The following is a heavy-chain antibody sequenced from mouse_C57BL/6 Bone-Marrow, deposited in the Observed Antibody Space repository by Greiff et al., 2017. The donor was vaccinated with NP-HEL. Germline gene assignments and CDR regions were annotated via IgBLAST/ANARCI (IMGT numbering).Heavy chain of an antibody. CDR1: GFSFTSYA. CDR3: AREGMGLRRGYYFDY. CDR2: IRTGGGT. Sequence: QVQLQQSGPGLVAPSQSLSITCTVSGFSFTSYAISWVRQPPGKGLEWLGVIRTGGGTNYNSALKSRLSISKDNSKSQVFLKMNSLQTDDTARYYCAREGMGLRRGYYFDYWGQGTTLTVSS. D-gene: IGHD2-4*01. J-gene: IGHJ2*01. V-gene: IGHV2-9-1*01.